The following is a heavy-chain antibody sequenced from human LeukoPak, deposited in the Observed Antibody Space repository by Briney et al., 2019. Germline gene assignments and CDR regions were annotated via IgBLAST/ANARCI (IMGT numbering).Heavy chain of an antibody. CDR2: ISSSSRTI. D-gene: IGHD2-15*01. Sequence: GGSLRLSCAASGITFSSYSMNWVRQAPGKGLEWVSYISSSSRTIYYADSVKGRFTISRDNAKNSLYLQMNSLRDEDPAVYYCARVVEAAVPGYYFGMDVWGQGTTVTVSS. CDR1: GITFSSYS. J-gene: IGHJ6*02. CDR3: ARVVEAAVPGYYFGMDV. V-gene: IGHV3-48*02.